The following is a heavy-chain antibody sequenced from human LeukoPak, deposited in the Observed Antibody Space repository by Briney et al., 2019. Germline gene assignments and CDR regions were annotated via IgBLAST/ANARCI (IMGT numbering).Heavy chain of an antibody. J-gene: IGHJ4*02. V-gene: IGHV4-59*01. Sequence: PSETLTLTCTVSGGSIISFYWSWIRQPPGKGLEWIGYIHYSGSTNYNPSLKSRVSISVDTSKNQFSLNLSSVTAADTAVYYCARDGYGDRNFDYWGQGTLVTVSS. CDR1: GGSIISFY. CDR2: IHYSGST. D-gene: IGHD4-17*01. CDR3: ARDGYGDRNFDY.